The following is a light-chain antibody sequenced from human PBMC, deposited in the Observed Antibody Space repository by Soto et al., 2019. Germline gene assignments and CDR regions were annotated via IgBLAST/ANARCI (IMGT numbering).Light chain of an antibody. CDR2: DAS. Sequence: DIQVTQSPSTLPASVGDRVTITCRSSQSIGRWLAWYQQKPGKAPNLLIYDASSLQSGVPSRFSGSGSGTEFTLTISSLQPDDFATYYCQQYESYWTFGQGTKVDIK. CDR3: QQYESYWT. J-gene: IGKJ1*01. V-gene: IGKV1-5*01. CDR1: QSIGRW.